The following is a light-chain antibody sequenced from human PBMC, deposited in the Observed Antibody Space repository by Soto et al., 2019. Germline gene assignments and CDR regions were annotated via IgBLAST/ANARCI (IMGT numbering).Light chain of an antibody. CDR3: QQSNSYSGT. J-gene: IGKJ1*01. V-gene: IGKV1-5*01. CDR2: DAS. Sequence: DIQMTQSPSTLSASVGDRVTITCRASQSIGTWLAWYQQKPGKAPKLLIYDASSLESGVPSRFSGSGSGTEFTLTINSLQPDDFATYYCQQSNSYSGTFGQGTKVDI. CDR1: QSIGTW.